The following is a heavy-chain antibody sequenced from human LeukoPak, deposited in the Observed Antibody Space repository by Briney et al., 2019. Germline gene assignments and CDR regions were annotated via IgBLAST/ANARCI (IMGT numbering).Heavy chain of an antibody. D-gene: IGHD3-22*01. V-gene: IGHV3-66*01. Sequence: GGSLRLSCAASGFTFSSYSMNWVRQAPGKGLEWVSVIYSGGSTYYADSVKGRFTISRDNSKNTLYLQMNSLRAEDTAVYYCARGYYDSSGYPVNWFDPWGQGTLVTVSS. CDR3: ARGYYDSSGYPVNWFDP. CDR2: IYSGGST. J-gene: IGHJ5*02. CDR1: GFTFSSYS.